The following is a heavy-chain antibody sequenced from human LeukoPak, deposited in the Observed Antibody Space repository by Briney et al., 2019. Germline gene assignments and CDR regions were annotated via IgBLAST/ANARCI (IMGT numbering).Heavy chain of an antibody. V-gene: IGHV3-30*18. J-gene: IGHJ4*02. CDR3: AKAYSNYYDSSGYSK. D-gene: IGHD3-22*01. CDR1: GFTFSSYG. Sequence: GGSLRLSCAASGFTFSSYGMHWVRQAPGKGLEWVAVISYDGSNKYCADSVKGRFTISRDNSKNTLYLQMNSLRAEDTAVYYCAKAYSNYYDSSGYSKWGQGTLVTVSS. CDR2: ISYDGSNK.